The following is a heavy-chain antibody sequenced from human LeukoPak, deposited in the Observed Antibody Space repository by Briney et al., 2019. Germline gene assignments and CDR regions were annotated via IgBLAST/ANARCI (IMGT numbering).Heavy chain of an antibody. CDR1: GLTVSNHW. V-gene: IGHV3-7*03. CDR3: ASLDTAKQPLANH. CDR2: IREERGQE. J-gene: IGHJ5*02. Sequence: GGSLRLSCVASGLTVSNHWMSWVRQAPGKGLEWVANIREERGQEYYVDSVKGRFTISKNSAKNSLYLQMNTLRVEDTAMYYCASLDTAKQPLANHWGQGTLVTVTS. D-gene: IGHD5-18*01.